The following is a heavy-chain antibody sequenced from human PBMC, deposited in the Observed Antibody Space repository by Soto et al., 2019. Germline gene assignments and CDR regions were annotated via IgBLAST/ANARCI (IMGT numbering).Heavy chain of an antibody. Sequence: PSETLSLTCAVYGGSFSGYYWSWIRQPPGKGLEWIGEINHSGSTNYNPSLKSRVTISVDTSKNQFSLKLSSVTAADTAVYYCARGGSYDYVWGSYRYPYYFDYWGQGTLVTVS. V-gene: IGHV4-34*01. J-gene: IGHJ4*02. D-gene: IGHD3-16*02. CDR3: ARGGSYDYVWGSYRYPYYFDY. CDR1: GGSFSGYY. CDR2: INHSGST.